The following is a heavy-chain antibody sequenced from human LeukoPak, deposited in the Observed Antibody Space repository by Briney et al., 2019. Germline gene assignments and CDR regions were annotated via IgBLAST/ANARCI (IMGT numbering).Heavy chain of an antibody. CDR1: GGSFSGYY. Sequence: PSETLSLTCAVYGGSFSGYYWSWIRQAPGKGLEWIGEINHSGSTNYNPSLKSRVTISVDTSKNQFSLKLSSVTAADTAVYYCARYYYGSGSRWFDPWGQGTLVTVSS. CDR2: INHSGST. D-gene: IGHD3-10*01. V-gene: IGHV4-34*01. CDR3: ARYYYGSGSRWFDP. J-gene: IGHJ5*02.